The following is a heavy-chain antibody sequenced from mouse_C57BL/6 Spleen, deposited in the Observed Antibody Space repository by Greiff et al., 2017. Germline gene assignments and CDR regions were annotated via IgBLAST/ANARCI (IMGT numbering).Heavy chain of an antibody. CDR1: GFTFSSYT. CDR2: ISGGGGNT. V-gene: IGHV5-9*01. J-gene: IGHJ2*01. Sequence: EVQLVESGGGLVKPGGSLKLSCAASGFTFSSYTMSWVRQTPEKRLEWVATISGGGGNTYYPDSVKGRFTISRDNAKNTLYLQMSSLRSEDTALYYCASLAGYFDYWGQGTTLTVSS. CDR3: ASLAGYFDY.